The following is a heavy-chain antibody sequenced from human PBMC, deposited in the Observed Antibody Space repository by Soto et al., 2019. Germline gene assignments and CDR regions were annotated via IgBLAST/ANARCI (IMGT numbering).Heavy chain of an antibody. D-gene: IGHD4-17*01. V-gene: IGHV3-21*01. Sequence: PGGSLPLSCAGSGFAFRSYNMNWVRQPPGKGLDWVASISSGISNIYYADSVKDRFTISRDNAKDSLYLQMDSLRAEDSAVYYCASATVVGGNFDFWGQGTLLTVSS. CDR1: GFAFRSYN. CDR3: ASATVVGGNFDF. CDR2: ISSGISNI. J-gene: IGHJ4*02.